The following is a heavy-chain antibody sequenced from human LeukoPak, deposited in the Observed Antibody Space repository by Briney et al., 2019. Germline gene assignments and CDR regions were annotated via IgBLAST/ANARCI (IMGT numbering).Heavy chain of an antibody. V-gene: IGHV3-30*18. CDR2: ISNDGSNK. D-gene: IGHD1-26*01. Sequence: GRSLRLSCAASGFVFSNYGIHWVRQAPGKGLEWVAVISNDGSNKFYADSVRGRFTISRDNSKNTLFLQMNSLRAEDTAVYYCAKETGRWELEWGQGTLVTVSS. CDR1: GFVFSNYG. CDR3: AKETGRWELE. J-gene: IGHJ4*02.